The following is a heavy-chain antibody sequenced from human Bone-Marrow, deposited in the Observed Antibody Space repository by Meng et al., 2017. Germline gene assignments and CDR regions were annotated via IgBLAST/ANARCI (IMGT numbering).Heavy chain of an antibody. CDR1: GYSFTSYW. J-gene: IGHJ2*01. D-gene: IGHD4-17*01. V-gene: IGHV5-51*01. Sequence: KVSCKGSGYSFTSYWIAWVRQMPGKGLEWMGIIYPGDSDTRYGPSFQGQVTISAVNSISTAYIQWNSLKASDSAMYYCARSPTTVSNPTHFDLWGRGTLVTVSS. CDR3: ARSPTTVSNPTHFDL. CDR2: IYPGDSDT.